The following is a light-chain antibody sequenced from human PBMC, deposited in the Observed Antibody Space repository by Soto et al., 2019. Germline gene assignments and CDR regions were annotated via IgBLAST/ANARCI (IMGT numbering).Light chain of an antibody. J-gene: IGLJ3*02. V-gene: IGLV3-1*01. CDR3: QAWDSGPAV. Sequence: SYELTQPPSVSVSPGQTASITCSGDKLGEKYACWYLQKPGQSPVLVIYQDTKRPSGIPERFSGSISGNTATLTISGTQAMDEGDYYCQAWDSGPAVFGGGTKLTVL. CDR1: KLGEKY. CDR2: QDT.